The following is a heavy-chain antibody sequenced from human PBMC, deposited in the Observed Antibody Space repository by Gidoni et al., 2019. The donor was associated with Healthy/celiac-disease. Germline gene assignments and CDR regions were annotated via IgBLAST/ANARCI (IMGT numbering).Heavy chain of an antibody. D-gene: IGHD6-6*01. J-gene: IGHJ6*03. CDR1: GFTCDDYA. Sequence: DVQLVESGGGLVQPGRSLRLSCEASGFTCDDYAMHWVRQAPGKGLGWVSGISWNSSSIGYADSVKGRFTISRDNAKNSLYLQMNSLRAEDTALYYCAKDGRIAARGYYYYMDVWGKGTTVTVS. CDR2: ISWNSSSI. CDR3: AKDGRIAARGYYYYMDV. V-gene: IGHV3-9*01.